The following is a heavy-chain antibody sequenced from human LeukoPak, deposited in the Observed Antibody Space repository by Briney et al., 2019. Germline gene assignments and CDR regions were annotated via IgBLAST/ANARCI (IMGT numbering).Heavy chain of an antibody. CDR3: ARWVRTSGHNWFDP. V-gene: IGHV3-48*01. CDR1: GFTFSNYA. CDR2: ISRSGSTI. J-gene: IGHJ5*02. Sequence: PGGSLRLSCAASGFTFSNYAMSWVRQAPGKGLEWVSSISRSGSTIYYADSVKGRFTISRDNAKNSVHLQMNSLRAEDTAVYYCARWVRTSGHNWFDPWGQGTLVTVSS. D-gene: IGHD1-26*01.